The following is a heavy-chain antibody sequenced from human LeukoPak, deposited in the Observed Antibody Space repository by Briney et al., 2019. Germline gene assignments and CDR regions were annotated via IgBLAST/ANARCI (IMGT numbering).Heavy chain of an antibody. CDR1: GGSISSGSYY. V-gene: IGHV4-61*02. J-gene: IGHJ4*02. CDR3: VVATIPSTLDY. Sequence: PSETLSLTCAVSGGSISSGSYYWSWIRQPAGKGLEWIGRIYTSGSTNYNPSLKSRVTMSVDTSKNQFSLKLSSVTAADTAVYYCVVATIPSTLDYWGQGTLVTVSS. D-gene: IGHD5-12*01. CDR2: IYTSGST.